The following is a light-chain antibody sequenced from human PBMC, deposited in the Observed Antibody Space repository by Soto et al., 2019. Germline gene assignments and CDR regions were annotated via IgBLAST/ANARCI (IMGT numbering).Light chain of an antibody. V-gene: IGKV4-1*01. CDR3: HHCYYTPLT. J-gene: IGKJ5*01. Sequence: DIVMTQSPYSLAVSLGARATIHCKSSHSVLQSFNNKNYLAWYQQKPGQPPKLLIYWASTRESGVPDRFSGSGSGTDFTLTISSLQADDVAVYFCHHCYYTPLTFGQGTRLEIQ. CDR2: WAS. CDR1: HSVLQSFNNKNY.